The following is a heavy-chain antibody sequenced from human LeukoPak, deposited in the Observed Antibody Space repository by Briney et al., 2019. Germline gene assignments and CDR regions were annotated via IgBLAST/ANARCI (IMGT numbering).Heavy chain of an antibody. CDR3: ARGGPAAGRFDY. CDR2: ISGSGGST. Sequence: GGTLRLSCAASGFTFSSYGMSWVRQAPGKGLEWVSAISGSGGSTYYADSVKGRFTISRDNSKNTLYLQMNSLRAEDTAVYYCARGGPAAGRFDYWGQGTLVTVSS. V-gene: IGHV3-23*01. CDR1: GFTFSSYG. J-gene: IGHJ4*02. D-gene: IGHD6-13*01.